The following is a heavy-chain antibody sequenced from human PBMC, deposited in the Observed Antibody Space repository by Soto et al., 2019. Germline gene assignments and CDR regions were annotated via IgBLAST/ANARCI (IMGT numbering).Heavy chain of an antibody. J-gene: IGHJ4*02. D-gene: IGHD6-6*01. Sequence: GSLRLSCVASGFTFSNYNMHWIRQAPGKGLEWVSYISSSSPTIYYADSVRGRFTMSRDNAKNSLYLQMNSLRAEDTAVYYCARDYRATSSSTFDLWGQGTLVTVSS. V-gene: IGHV3-48*01. CDR3: ARDYRATSSSTFDL. CDR2: ISSSSPTI. CDR1: GFTFSNYN.